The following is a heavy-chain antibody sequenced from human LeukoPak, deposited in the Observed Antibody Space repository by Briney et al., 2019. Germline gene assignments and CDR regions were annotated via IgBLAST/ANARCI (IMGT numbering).Heavy chain of an antibody. CDR3: AKWSGDRPLYYFDY. D-gene: IGHD3-3*01. J-gene: IGHJ4*02. CDR1: GFTFSHYC. V-gene: IGHV3-30*18. CDR2: ISSFDGSDK. Sequence: PGGSLRLSCATSGFTFSHYCMHWVRQASGKGLEWVAGISSFDGSDKYYADSVKGRFTISRDKARNTVYLQMNTMRPDDTAVYYCAKWSGDRPLYYFDYWGQGALVTVSS.